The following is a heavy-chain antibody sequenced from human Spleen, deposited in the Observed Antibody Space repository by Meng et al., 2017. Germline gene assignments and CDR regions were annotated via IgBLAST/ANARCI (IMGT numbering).Heavy chain of an antibody. V-gene: IGHV4-39*01. D-gene: IGHD6-19*01. CDR2: ISYSGTT. J-gene: IGHJ4*02. Sequence: QLQLQESGPGLVKPSETLSRTCTVSDGSISSTNYYWGWIRQPPGKGLEWIGSISYSGTTHYNPSLKSRVTISVDTSESQFSLKLSSVTAADTAVYYCARHRSTSGWDYWGQGTLVTVSS. CDR3: ARHRSTSGWDY. CDR1: DGSISSTNYY.